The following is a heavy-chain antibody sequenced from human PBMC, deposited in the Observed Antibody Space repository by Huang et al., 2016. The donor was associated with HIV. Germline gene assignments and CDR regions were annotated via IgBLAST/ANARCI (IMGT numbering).Heavy chain of an antibody. CDR2: IYWNDDK. J-gene: IGHJ4*02. V-gene: IGHV2-5*01. Sequence: QITLKESGPTLVKPTQTLTLTCTFSGFSLTTSGVGVGWIRQPPGQALEWLALIYWNDDKTYSSSLKSRLTITQDTYNNQACLTVANMDPVDTATYFCAYTNYYDTSGSPFGFWGQGTLVTVSS. D-gene: IGHD3-22*01. CDR3: AYTNYYDTSGSPFGF. CDR1: GFSLTTSGVG.